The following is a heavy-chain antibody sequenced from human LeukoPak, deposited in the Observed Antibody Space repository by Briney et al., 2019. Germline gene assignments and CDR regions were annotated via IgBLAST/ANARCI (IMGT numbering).Heavy chain of an antibody. V-gene: IGHV3-48*02. CDR3: ARASFQRWLQLGGD. J-gene: IGHJ4*02. CDR2: ISSSGGTI. D-gene: IGHD5-24*01. CDR1: GFTFSSDP. Sequence: QPGGSLRLSCATSGFTFSSDPMNWVRQAPGKGLEWVSYISSSGGTIYYADSVKGRFTISRDNAQNSLYLQMNSLRDEDTAVYFCARASFQRWLQLGGDWGQGTLVTVSS.